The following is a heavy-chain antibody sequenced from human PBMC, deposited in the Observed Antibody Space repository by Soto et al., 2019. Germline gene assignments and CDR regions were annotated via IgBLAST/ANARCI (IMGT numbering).Heavy chain of an antibody. J-gene: IGHJ5*02. CDR3: TTPHPIAAAFVS. V-gene: IGHV3-15*01. Sequence: GGSLRLSCAASGFTFSNAWMSWVRQAPGKGLEWVGRIKSKTDGGTTDYAAPVKGRFTISRDDSKNTLYLQMNSLKTEDTAVYYCTTPHPIAAAFVSWGQGTLVTVSS. CDR2: IKSKTDGGTT. CDR1: GFTFSNAW. D-gene: IGHD6-13*01.